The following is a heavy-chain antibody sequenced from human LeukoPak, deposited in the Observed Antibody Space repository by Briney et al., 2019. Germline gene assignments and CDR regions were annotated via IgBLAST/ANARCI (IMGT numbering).Heavy chain of an antibody. D-gene: IGHD3-10*01. CDR1: GFTFSNYG. Sequence: GGSLRLSCAASGFTFSNYGMNWVRQAPGKGLEWVAVVWYDGSNKYYADSVKGRFTTSRDNSKNTLFLQMNSLRAEDTAVYYCARGQTYYYGSRSYPDLDYWGQGTLVTVSS. V-gene: IGHV3-33*01. J-gene: IGHJ4*02. CDR3: ARGQTYYYGSRSYPDLDY. CDR2: VWYDGSNK.